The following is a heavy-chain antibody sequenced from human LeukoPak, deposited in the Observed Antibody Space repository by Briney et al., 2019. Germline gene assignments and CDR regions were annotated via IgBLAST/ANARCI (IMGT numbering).Heavy chain of an antibody. CDR2: SSAYNCNT. CDR1: RYTFTNYG. V-gene: IGHV1-18*01. J-gene: IGHJ4*02. Sequence: VKVPCKPSRYTFTNYGIIWVRQPPGQGLEGMGWSSAYNCNTNYVQKLQDRVTMTIDTSTSTVYMELRSLRSDDPAVYYCARDGHRRYYYESSDYRFDYWGQGTLVTVSS. CDR3: ARDGHRRYYYESSDYRFDY. D-gene: IGHD3-22*01.